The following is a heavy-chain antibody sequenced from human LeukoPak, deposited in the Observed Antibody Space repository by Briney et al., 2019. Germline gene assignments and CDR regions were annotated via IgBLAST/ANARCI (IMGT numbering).Heavy chain of an antibody. CDR2: IYPGDSDT. Sequence: GESLKISCKGSGYSFTSYWIGWVRQMPGKGLEWMGIIYPGDSDTRYSPSFQGQVTISADKSISTAYLQWSSLKASDTAMYYCARPNSSGWYPTGAFDIWGQGTMVTVSS. V-gene: IGHV5-51*01. D-gene: IGHD6-19*01. J-gene: IGHJ3*02. CDR3: ARPNSSGWYPTGAFDI. CDR1: GYSFTSYW.